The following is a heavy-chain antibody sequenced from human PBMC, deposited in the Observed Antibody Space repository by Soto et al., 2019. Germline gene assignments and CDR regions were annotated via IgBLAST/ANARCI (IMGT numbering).Heavy chain of an antibody. CDR3: AKNYYDSSGPIDY. D-gene: IGHD3-22*01. V-gene: IGHV3-21*04. CDR1: GFTFSRYS. CDR2: ISSSSSYI. J-gene: IGHJ4*02. Sequence: GGSLRLSCEASGFTFSRYSMNWVRQAPGKGLEWVSSISSSSSYIYYADSVKGRFTISRDNAKNTLYLQMNSLRAEDTAVYYCAKNYYDSSGPIDYWGQGTLVTVSS.